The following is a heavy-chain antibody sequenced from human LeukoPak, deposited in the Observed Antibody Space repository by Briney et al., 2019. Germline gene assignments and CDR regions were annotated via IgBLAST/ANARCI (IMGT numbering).Heavy chain of an antibody. CDR3: ARDQTIFGVVIAFDY. CDR1: GGSISSGSYY. D-gene: IGHD3-3*01. J-gene: IGHJ4*02. CDR2: IYTSGST. Sequence: SETLSPTCTVSGGSISSGSYYWSWIRQPAGKGLEWIGRIYTSGSTNYNPSLKSRVTISVDTSKNQFSLKLSSVTAADTAVYYCARDQTIFGVVIAFDYWGQGTLVTVSS. V-gene: IGHV4-61*02.